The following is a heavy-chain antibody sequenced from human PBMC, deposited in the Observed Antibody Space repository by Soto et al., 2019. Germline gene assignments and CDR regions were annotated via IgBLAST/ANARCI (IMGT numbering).Heavy chain of an antibody. CDR1: GFRFSSYG. CDR3: AQDGTNKPAYGSEDFQF. Sequence: GGSLRLSCAVSGFRFSSYGMHWVRQAPGKGLEWVALISYDGSRQYYADSVKGRFTISRDNSKNTLDLQLNSLRSEDTGIYYRAQDGTNKPAYGSEDFQFWRQGTLLTVSS. D-gene: IGHD3-10*01. V-gene: IGHV3-30*18. J-gene: IGHJ4*02. CDR2: ISYDGSRQ.